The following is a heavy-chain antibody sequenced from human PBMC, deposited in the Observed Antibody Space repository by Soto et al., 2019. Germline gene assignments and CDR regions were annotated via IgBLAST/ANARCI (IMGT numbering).Heavy chain of an antibody. CDR3: GGGLDLPPHKSHYGMDV. V-gene: IGHV3-23*01. Sequence: GGSLRLSCVASGFSFSSYAFVWVRQAPGKGLDWVSAMGASDAFTYYADSVKGRFTISRDNSKNTLYLQMNGLRAEDTASYFCGGGLDLPPHKSHYGMDVWGQGTTVTVSS. D-gene: IGHD3-16*01. J-gene: IGHJ6*02. CDR2: MGASDAFT. CDR1: GFSFSSYA.